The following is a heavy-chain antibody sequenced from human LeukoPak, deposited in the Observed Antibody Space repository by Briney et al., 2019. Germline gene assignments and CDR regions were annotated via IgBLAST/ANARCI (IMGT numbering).Heavy chain of an antibody. J-gene: IGHJ4*02. D-gene: IGHD1-14*01. CDR3: ARVGPETAFDY. Sequence: GGSLRLSCAASGFTLSSFSMHWVRHSPGRGLEYVSAINYKGGTTYYADSVKGRFTISRDNSKNTLYLQMASLRDEDMGVYYCARVGPETAFDYWGQGTQVTVSS. CDR2: INYKGGTT. V-gene: IGHV3-64*02. CDR1: GFTLSSFS.